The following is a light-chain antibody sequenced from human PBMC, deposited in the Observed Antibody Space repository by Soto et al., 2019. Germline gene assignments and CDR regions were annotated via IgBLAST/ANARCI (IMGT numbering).Light chain of an antibody. Sequence: EIVLTQSPGTLSLSPGKRATLCFMASQTVRSGYFAWYRPKPGQGPRLLLYGAYSRVTGIPVRFSGSGSGTEFTLTISSLQSEDFAVYYCQEYNNWPLTFGQGKRREIK. CDR1: QTVRSGY. CDR3: QEYNNWPLT. J-gene: IGKJ5*01. CDR2: GAY. V-gene: IGKV3-15*01.